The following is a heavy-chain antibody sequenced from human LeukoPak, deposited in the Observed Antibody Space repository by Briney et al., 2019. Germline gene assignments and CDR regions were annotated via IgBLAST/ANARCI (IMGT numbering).Heavy chain of an antibody. V-gene: IGHV1-18*01. Sequence: ASMKVSCKASGYSFTRYGVGWVRQAPGQGLEWMGWINAYKGNTNYTQKFQGRVTMTTDTSTSTVYMELRSLKSDDTAVYYCARVRQLAQLCDSWGQGTLVTVSS. CDR2: INAYKGNT. J-gene: IGHJ4*02. CDR1: GYSFTRYG. D-gene: IGHD5-18*01. CDR3: ARVRQLAQLCDS.